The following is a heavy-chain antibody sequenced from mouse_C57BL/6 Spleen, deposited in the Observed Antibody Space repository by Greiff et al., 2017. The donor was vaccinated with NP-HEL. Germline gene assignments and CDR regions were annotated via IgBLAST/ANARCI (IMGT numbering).Heavy chain of an antibody. J-gene: IGHJ3*01. CDR2: INPNNGGT. Sequence: EVQLQQSGPELVKPGASVKISCKASGYTFTDYYMNWVKQSHGKSLEWIGDINPNNGGTSYNQKFKGKATLTVDKSSSTAYMELRSLTSEDSAVYYCANSNSYPAWFAYWGQGTLVTVSA. D-gene: IGHD2-5*01. CDR1: GYTFTDYY. CDR3: ANSNSYPAWFAY. V-gene: IGHV1-26*01.